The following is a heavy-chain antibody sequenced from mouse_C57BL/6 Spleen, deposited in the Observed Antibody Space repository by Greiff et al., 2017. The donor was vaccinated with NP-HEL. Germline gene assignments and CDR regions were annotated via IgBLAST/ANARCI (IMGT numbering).Heavy chain of an antibody. D-gene: IGHD2-3*01. J-gene: IGHJ3*01. CDR2: IDPSDSET. V-gene: IGHV1-52*01. CDR1: GYTFTSYW. Sequence: QVQLQQPGAELVRPGSSVKLSCKASGYTFTSYWMHWVKQRPIQGLEWIGNIDPSDSETHYNQKFKDKATLTVDKSSSTAYMQLSSLTSEDSAVYYCARFYDVYDGFAYWGQGTLVTVSA. CDR3: ARFYDVYDGFAY.